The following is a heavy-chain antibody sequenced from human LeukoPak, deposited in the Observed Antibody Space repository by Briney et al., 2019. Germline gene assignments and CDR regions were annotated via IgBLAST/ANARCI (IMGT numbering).Heavy chain of an antibody. CDR1: GFTFSTYA. CDR2: ISGSGNGT. Sequence: GGSLRLSCTASGFTFSTYAMNWVRQAPGKGLEWLSGISGSGNGTYYADSVKGRFIISRDNSKNMVYLQMNSLTVEDTATYYCAKRTMSAFDSWGQGTLLIVSS. CDR3: AKRTMSAFDS. V-gene: IGHV3-23*01. J-gene: IGHJ4*02.